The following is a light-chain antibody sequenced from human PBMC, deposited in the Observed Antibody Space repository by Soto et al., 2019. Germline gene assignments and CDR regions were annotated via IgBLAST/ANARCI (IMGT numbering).Light chain of an antibody. CDR2: EVT. CDR1: SRDVDNGYDS. V-gene: IGLV2-14*01. J-gene: IGLJ1*01. CDR3: SSYTVRAAPYV. Sequence: LTQPASVSGAPEQSITLPSTGTSRDVDNGYDSVSWYQQHPRKAPKLILYEVTSRASGVSSRFSGSKSGNTASLTISGLQAEDEADYYCSSYTVRAAPYVFGTGTKVTVL.